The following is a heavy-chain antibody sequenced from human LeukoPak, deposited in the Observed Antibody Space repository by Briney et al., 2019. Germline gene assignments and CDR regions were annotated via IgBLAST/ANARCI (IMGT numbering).Heavy chain of an antibody. CDR3: ARSKQQLVLELYYYYYMDV. D-gene: IGHD6-13*01. CDR1: GYTFTGYY. V-gene: IGHV1-2*02. Sequence: ASVKVSCKASGYTFTGYYMHWVRQAPGQGLEWMGWINPNSGGTNYAQKFQGRVTMTRDTSISTAYMELSRLRSDDTAVYYCARSKQQLVLELYYYYYMDVWCKGTTVTISS. CDR2: INPNSGGT. J-gene: IGHJ6*03.